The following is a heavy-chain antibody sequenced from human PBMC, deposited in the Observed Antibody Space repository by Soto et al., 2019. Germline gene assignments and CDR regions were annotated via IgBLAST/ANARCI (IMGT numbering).Heavy chain of an antibody. CDR1: EFTFSSYA. D-gene: IGHD4-4*01. CDR2: ISGSGGST. J-gene: IGHJ6*02. V-gene: IGHV3-23*01. CDR3: AKALTVTLRYYYYGMDV. Sequence: SLRLSCAASEFTFSSYAMSWVRQAPGKGLEWVSAISGSGGSTYYADSVKGRFTISRDNSKNTLYLQMNSLRAEDTAVYYCAKALTVTLRYYYYGMDVWGQGTTVTVSS.